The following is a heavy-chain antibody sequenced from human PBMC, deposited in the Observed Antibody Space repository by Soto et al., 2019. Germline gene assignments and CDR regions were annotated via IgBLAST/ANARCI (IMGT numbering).Heavy chain of an antibody. V-gene: IGHV1-46*01. D-gene: IGHD1-7*01. CDR2: INPSGDS. J-gene: IGHJ4*02. Sequence: RASVKVSCKASGYTFTNYYMHWVRQAPGLGPEWMATINPSGDSTYAQKFQGRVTVTRDTSTSTVYMELSSLRSDDTAVYYCARDWELGYWGQGTLVTVSS. CDR1: GYTFTNYY. CDR3: ARDWELGY.